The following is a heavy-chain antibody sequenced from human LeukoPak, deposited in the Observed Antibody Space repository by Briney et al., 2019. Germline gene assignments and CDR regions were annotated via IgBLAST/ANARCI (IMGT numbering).Heavy chain of an antibody. CDR2: INHSGNT. CDR3: SRGGNFAF. CDR1: GYSISSGYY. Sequence: SETLSLTCAVSGYSISSGYYWGWIRQPPGKGLEWIGSINHSGNTYYNPSLKSRVTISIDTSKNQFSLNLSSVTAADTAVYYCSRGGNFAFWGQGTLVTVSS. J-gene: IGHJ4*02. V-gene: IGHV4-38-2*01.